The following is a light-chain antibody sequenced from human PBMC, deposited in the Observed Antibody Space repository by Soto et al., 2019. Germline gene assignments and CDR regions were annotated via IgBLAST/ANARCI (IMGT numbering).Light chain of an antibody. CDR2: RAS. CDR3: QQDNSYSPRLT. J-gene: IGKJ4*01. V-gene: IGKV1-5*03. Sequence: DIQMTQSPSTLSASVGDRVTITCRASQSISNWLAWYQQKPGKAPKLLIYRASSLESGVTSRFSGSGSGTEFTLTISSLQPDDFATYYCQQDNSYSPRLTFGGGTKVETK. CDR1: QSISNW.